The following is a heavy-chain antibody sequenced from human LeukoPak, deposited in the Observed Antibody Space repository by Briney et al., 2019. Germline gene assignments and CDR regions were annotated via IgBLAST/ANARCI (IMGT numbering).Heavy chain of an antibody. D-gene: IGHD2-21*02. J-gene: IGHJ4*02. Sequence: ASVKVSCKASGYTFTGYYMHWVRQAPGQGLEWMGIINPSGGSTSYAQKFQGRVTMTRDTYTSTVYMELSSLRSEDTAVYYCARDGGGDLDYWGQGTLVTVSS. V-gene: IGHV1-46*01. CDR2: INPSGGST. CDR3: ARDGGGDLDY. CDR1: GYTFTGYY.